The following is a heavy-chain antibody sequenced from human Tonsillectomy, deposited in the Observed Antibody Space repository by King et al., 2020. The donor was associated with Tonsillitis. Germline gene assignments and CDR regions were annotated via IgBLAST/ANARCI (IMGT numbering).Heavy chain of an antibody. J-gene: IGHJ4*02. CDR3: AKDGSPYDY. CDR2: IYSGDRST. V-gene: IGHV3-23*03. Sequence: LQLVQSGGGLVQPGGSLRLSCAVSGFTFSSNAMTWVRQAPGKGLEWVSIIYSGDRSTYYADSVKGRFTISRDDSKNTLYLQMNSLRAEDTAVYYCAKDGSPYDYWGQGTLVTVSS. CDR1: GFTFSSNA.